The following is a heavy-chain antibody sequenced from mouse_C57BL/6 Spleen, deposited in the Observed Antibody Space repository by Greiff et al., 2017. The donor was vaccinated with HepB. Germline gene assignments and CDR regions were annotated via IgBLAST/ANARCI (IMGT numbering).Heavy chain of an antibody. J-gene: IGHJ4*01. Sequence: EVQLQESGPGLVKPSQSLSLTCSVTGYSITSGYYWNWIRQFPGNKLEWMGYISYDGSNNYNPTLKNRISITRDTSKNPFFLKLNSVTTEDTATYDCARWGLNWDADYYAMDYWGQGTSVTVSS. CDR1: GYSITSGYY. D-gene: IGHD4-1*01. V-gene: IGHV3-6*01. CDR2: ISYDGSN. CDR3: ARWGLNWDADYYAMDY.